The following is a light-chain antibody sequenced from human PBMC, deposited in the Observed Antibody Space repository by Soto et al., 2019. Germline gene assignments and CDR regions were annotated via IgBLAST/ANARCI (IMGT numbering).Light chain of an antibody. CDR1: SSDVGGYNY. CDR3: ISYAGSSNV. Sequence: QSALTQPPSASGSPGQSVTISCTGTSSDVGGYNYVSWYQQHPGKAPKLMIYEVSKRPSGVPDRFSGSKSGNTASLTVSGLQAEDEADYYCISYAGSSNVFGTGTKLTVL. V-gene: IGLV2-8*01. CDR2: EVS. J-gene: IGLJ1*01.